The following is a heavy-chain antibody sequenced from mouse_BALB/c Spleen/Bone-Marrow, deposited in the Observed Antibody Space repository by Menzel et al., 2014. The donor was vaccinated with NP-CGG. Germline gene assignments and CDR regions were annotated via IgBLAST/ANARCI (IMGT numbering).Heavy chain of an antibody. V-gene: IGHV2-9*02. J-gene: IGHJ4*01. CDR2: IWAGGST. Sequence: VKVVESGPGLVAPSQSLSITCTVSGFSLTSYGVHWVRQPPGKGLEWLGVIWAGGSTNYNSALMSRLSISKDNSKSQVFLKMNSLQTDDTAMYYCVREDGHLHYYSMDYWGQGTSVTVSS. CDR3: VREDGHLHYYSMDY. CDR1: GFSLTSYG. D-gene: IGHD2-3*01.